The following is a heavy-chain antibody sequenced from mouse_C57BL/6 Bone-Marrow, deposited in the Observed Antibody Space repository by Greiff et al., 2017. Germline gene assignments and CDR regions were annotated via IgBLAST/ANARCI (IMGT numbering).Heavy chain of an antibody. V-gene: IGHV1-63*01. Sequence: LVESGAELVRPGTSVKMSCKASGYTFTNYWIGWAKQRPGHGLEWIGDIYPGGGYTNYNEKFKGKATLTADKSSSTAYMQFSSLTSEDSAIYYCARQLRFYYAMDYWGQGTSVTVSS. CDR2: IYPGGGYT. J-gene: IGHJ4*01. CDR3: ARQLRFYYAMDY. D-gene: IGHD3-2*02. CDR1: GYTFTNYW.